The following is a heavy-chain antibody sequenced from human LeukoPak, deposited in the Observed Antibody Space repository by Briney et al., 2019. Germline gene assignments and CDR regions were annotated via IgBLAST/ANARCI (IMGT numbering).Heavy chain of an antibody. CDR3: ATWGIAVAGTFDY. Sequence: SETLSLTCTVSGGSISSSYWSWIRQPPGKGLEWIGYIYYSGSTNYNPSFKSRVAISVDTSKNQFSLKLSSVTAADTAVYYCATWGIAVAGTFDYWGQGTLVTVST. V-gene: IGHV4-59*08. J-gene: IGHJ4*02. CDR1: GGSISSSY. CDR2: IYYSGST. D-gene: IGHD6-19*01.